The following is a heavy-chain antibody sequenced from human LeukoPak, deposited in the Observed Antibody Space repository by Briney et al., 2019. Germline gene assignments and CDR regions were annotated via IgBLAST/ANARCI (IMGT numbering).Heavy chain of an antibody. J-gene: IGHJ5*02. D-gene: IGHD3-10*01. CDR2: IYPGDSDT. CDR3: ATQRGFRGGSINRFDP. V-gene: IGHV5-51*01. CDR1: GYSFTTFW. Sequence: GESLKISCRGSGYSFTTFWIGWVRQMPGEGLEWMGIIYPGDSDTKYSPSFQGQVTISADKSISTAYLQWSSLKASDTAIYYCATQRGFRGGSINRFDPWGQGTLVTVSS.